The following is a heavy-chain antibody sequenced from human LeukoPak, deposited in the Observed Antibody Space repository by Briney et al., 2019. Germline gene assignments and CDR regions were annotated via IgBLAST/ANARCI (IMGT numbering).Heavy chain of an antibody. CDR1: GFTFSSYW. J-gene: IGHJ5*02. CDR2: IKQDGSEK. D-gene: IGHD3-3*01. V-gene: IGHV3-7*01. CDR3: ARDWRLDWFDP. Sequence: GGSLRLSCAASGFTFSSYWMSWVRQPPGKGLEGVAIIKQDGSEKYYVDSVKGRFTISRDNAKNSLYLQMNSLRAEDTAVYYCARDWRLDWFDPWGEGTLVTVSS.